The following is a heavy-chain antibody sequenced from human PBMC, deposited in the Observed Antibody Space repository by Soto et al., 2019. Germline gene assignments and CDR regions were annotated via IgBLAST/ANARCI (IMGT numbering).Heavy chain of an antibody. J-gene: IGHJ4*02. Sequence: SETLSLTCTVSGGSISSGDYYWSWIRQPPGKGLEWIGYIYYSGGTYYNPSLKSRVTISVDTSKNQFSLKLSSVTAADTAVYYCASLGGYNWNYAIDYWGQGTLVTVSS. CDR3: ASLGGYNWNYAIDY. CDR1: GGSISSGDYY. CDR2: IYYSGGT. V-gene: IGHV4-30-4*01. D-gene: IGHD1-7*01.